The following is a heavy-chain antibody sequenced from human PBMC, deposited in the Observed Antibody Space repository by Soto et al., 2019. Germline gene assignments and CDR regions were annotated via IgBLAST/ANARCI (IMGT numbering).Heavy chain of an antibody. D-gene: IGHD2-15*01. CDR2: ISGSGGST. CDR1: GFTFSSYA. J-gene: IGHJ5*02. Sequence: GGSLRLSCAASGFTFSSYAMSWVRQAPGKGLEWVSAISGSGGSTYYADSVEGRFTISRDNSKNTLYLQMNSLRAEDTAVYYCAKARERYCSGCSCYGRLPGHNWFDPWGQGTLVTVSS. V-gene: IGHV3-23*01. CDR3: AKARERYCSGCSCYGRLPGHNWFDP.